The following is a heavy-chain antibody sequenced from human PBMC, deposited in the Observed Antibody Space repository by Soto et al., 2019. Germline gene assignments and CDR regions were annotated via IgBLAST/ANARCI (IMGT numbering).Heavy chain of an antibody. J-gene: IGHJ4*02. V-gene: IGHV4-31*02. CDR1: GASTVSHYH. CDR3: ALALGPTTGLDY. CDR2: IFNSGTT. Sequence: QVQLQESGPGLVKPSQTLSLTCSVSGASTVSHYHWTGIPQPPGKGLEWMGYIFNSGTTFYNPSLTSRLSISMDTSGNHFSLELRSVTAADTAVYYCALALGPTTGLDYWGQGTLVTVSS. D-gene: IGHD1-26*01.